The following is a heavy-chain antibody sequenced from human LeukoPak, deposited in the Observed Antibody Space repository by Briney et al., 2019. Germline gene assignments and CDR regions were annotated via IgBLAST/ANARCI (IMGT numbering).Heavy chain of an antibody. CDR2: IGAYNGNT. CDR1: GYTFTSYG. J-gene: IGHJ5*02. V-gene: IGHV1-18*01. CDR3: AREENIGWFDP. D-gene: IGHD2/OR15-2a*01. Sequence: ASVKVSCKASGYTFTSYGISWVRQAPGQGLEWMGWIGAYNGNTNYAQKLQGRVTMTTDTSTSTAYMELRSLRSDDTAAYYCAREENIGWFDPWGQGTLVTVSS.